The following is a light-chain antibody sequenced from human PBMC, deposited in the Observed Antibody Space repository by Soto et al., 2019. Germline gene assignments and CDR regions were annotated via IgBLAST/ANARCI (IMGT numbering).Light chain of an antibody. CDR1: QGISSY. CDR3: QQYNTFSWT. J-gene: IGKJ1*01. CDR2: AAS. Sequence: DIQMTQSPSTLPASVGDRVTITCRASQGISSYLAWYQQKPGKAPKLLIYAASTLQSGVPSRFSGSGSGTEFTLTISSLHPDDFATYFCQQYNTFSWTFGQGTKV. V-gene: IGKV1-5*01.